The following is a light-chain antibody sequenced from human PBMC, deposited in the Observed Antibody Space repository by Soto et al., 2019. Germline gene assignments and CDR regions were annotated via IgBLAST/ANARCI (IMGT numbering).Light chain of an antibody. Sequence: DIQMTQSPASLSASIGDTVTIACRASQNIDIYLNWYQHKPGTVPKLLIYAAYGLQTGVPSRFSGSGSGTDFSLTISSLQPEDFATYYCQQSSNNPWTFGQGTKVDIK. CDR3: QQSSNNPWT. CDR1: QNIDIY. CDR2: AAY. J-gene: IGKJ1*01. V-gene: IGKV1-39*01.